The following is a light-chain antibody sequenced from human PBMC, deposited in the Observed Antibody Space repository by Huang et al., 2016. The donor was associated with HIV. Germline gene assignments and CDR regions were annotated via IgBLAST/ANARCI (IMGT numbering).Light chain of an antibody. V-gene: IGKV3-20*01. CDR1: QSLDKGF. CDR3: HHYGATQWA. J-gene: IGKJ1*01. Sequence: ELVLTQSPGTLSSSPGGAAVISCRASQSLDKGFLAWYRQEPGQAPELLIFDASKRPSDIPDRCVGRGSGTDFSLTINGLDPEDFAFYFCHHYGATQWAFGRGTRVEMK. CDR2: DAS.